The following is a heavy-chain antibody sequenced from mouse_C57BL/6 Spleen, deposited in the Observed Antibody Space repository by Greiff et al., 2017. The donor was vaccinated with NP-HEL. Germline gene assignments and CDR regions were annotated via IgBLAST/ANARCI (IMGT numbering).Heavy chain of an antibody. D-gene: IGHD2-10*02. J-gene: IGHJ1*03. CDR3: ARSRYGNYFWYFDV. CDR1: GYAFSSYW. CDR2: IYPGDGDT. V-gene: IGHV1-80*01. Sequence: QVHVKQSGAELVKPGASVKISCKASGYAFSSYWMNWVKQRPGKGLEWIGQIYPGDGDTNYNGKFKGKATLTADKSSSTAYMQLSSLTSEDSAVYFCARSRYGNYFWYFDVWGTGTTVTVSS.